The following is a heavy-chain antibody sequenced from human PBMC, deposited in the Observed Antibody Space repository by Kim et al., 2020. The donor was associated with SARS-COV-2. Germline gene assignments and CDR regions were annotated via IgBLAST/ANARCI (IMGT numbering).Heavy chain of an antibody. CDR2: IIPIFGTA. CDR3: ARGGWELEYFDY. V-gene: IGHV1-69*13. Sequence: SVKVSCKASGGTLSSYAISWVRQAPGQGLEWMGGIIPIFGTANYAQKFQGRVTIIADESTSTAYMELSSLRSEDTAANYFARGGWELEYFDYWGQGTL. D-gene: IGHD1-26*01. CDR1: GGTLSSYA. J-gene: IGHJ4*02.